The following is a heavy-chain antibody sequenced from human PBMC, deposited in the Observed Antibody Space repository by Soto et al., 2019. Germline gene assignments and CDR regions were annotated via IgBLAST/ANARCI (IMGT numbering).Heavy chain of an antibody. D-gene: IGHD1-26*01. V-gene: IGHV5-51*01. Sequence: PGESLKISCKVSGYTFTHYWLAWVRQVPGKGLEWMGFIYPSDSRVTYSPSFQGRVTISADNSITSPSLQFSSLNTLDTATYLCPRPRDSGSYYYSFDSWGQGTPVTVS. CDR2: IYPSDSRV. CDR1: GYTFTHYW. J-gene: IGHJ4*02. CDR3: PRPRDSGSYYYSFDS.